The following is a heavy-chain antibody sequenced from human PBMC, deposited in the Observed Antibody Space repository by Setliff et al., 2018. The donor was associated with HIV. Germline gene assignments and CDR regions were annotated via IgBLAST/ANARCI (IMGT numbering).Heavy chain of an antibody. J-gene: IGHJ5*02. CDR1: GYSISSDYY. D-gene: IGHD2-21*01. CDR2: VSQSGST. V-gene: IGHV4-38-2*01. Sequence: SETLSLTCAVSGYSISSDYYWGWIRQPPGKGLEWIGSVSQSGSTYYNPSLKSRITISVDRSKNLSSLKLISVTAADQGVYYCARVPVAGANWFDPWGLGTLVTVSS. CDR3: ARVPVAGANWFDP.